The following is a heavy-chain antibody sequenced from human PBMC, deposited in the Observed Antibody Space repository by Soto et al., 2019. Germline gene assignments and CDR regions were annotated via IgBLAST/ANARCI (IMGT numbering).Heavy chain of an antibody. D-gene: IGHD2-21*02. J-gene: IGHJ4*02. CDR3: ARGPHFVMVTATDY. Sequence: GGSLRLSCAASGFTFSTYGMHWVRQAPGRGLEWVAVIWYDGSNKYYADSVKGRFTISRDNSKNTLYLQMNSLRAEDTAVYYCARGPHFVMVTATDYWGQGTLVTVSS. CDR2: IWYDGSNK. V-gene: IGHV3-33*01. CDR1: GFTFSTYG.